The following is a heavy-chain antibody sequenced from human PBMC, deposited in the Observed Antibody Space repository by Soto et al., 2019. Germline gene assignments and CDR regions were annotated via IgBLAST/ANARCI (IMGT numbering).Heavy chain of an antibody. CDR1: GFTFSSYA. CDR2: ISGSVGST. J-gene: IGHJ4*02. V-gene: IGHV3-23*01. Sequence: GGSLRLSCAASGFTFSSYAMSWVRQAPGKGLEWVSAISGSVGSTYYADSEKGRFTISRDNSKNTLYLQMNSLRAEDTAVYYCAKVRGEGQQQLEWGPFDYWGQGTLVTVSS. CDR3: AKVRGEGQQQLEWGPFDY. D-gene: IGHD6-13*01.